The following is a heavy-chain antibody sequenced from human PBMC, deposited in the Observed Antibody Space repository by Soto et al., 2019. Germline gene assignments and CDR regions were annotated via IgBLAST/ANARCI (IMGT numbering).Heavy chain of an antibody. Sequence: SETLSLTCTVSGGSISSYYWSWIRQPPGKELEWIGYIYYSGSTNYNPSLKSRVTISVDTSKNQFSLKLSSVTAADTAVYYCARSITIFGVVSFPHYMDVWGKGTTVTVSS. D-gene: IGHD3-3*01. CDR2: IYYSGST. V-gene: IGHV4-59*08. CDR1: GGSISSYY. J-gene: IGHJ6*03. CDR3: ARSITIFGVVSFPHYMDV.